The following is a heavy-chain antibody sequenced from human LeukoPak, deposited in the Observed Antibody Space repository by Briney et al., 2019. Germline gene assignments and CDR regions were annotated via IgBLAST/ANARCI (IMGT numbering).Heavy chain of an antibody. Sequence: SETLSLACTVSGGSISSGGYYWSWIRQHPGKGLEWIGYIYYSGTTYYNPSVKSRVTISVDTSKNQFSLKLSSVTAADTAVYYCARGARRYFDYWGQETLVTVSS. CDR2: IYYSGTT. V-gene: IGHV4-31*03. CDR3: ARGARRYFDY. J-gene: IGHJ4*02. CDR1: GGSISSGGYY.